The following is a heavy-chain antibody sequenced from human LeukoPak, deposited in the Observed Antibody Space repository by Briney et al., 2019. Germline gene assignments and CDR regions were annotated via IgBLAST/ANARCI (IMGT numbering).Heavy chain of an antibody. Sequence: QPGGSLKLSCAASGFTFSGSAMHWVRQASGKGLEWVGRIRSKANSYATAHAASVKGRFTISRDDSKNTAYLQMNSLKTEDTAVYYCTRARRLDYGSGSQLDYWGQGTLVTVSS. V-gene: IGHV3-73*01. J-gene: IGHJ4*02. CDR3: TRARRLDYGSGSQLDY. CDR2: IRSKANSYAT. CDR1: GFTFSGSA. D-gene: IGHD3-10*01.